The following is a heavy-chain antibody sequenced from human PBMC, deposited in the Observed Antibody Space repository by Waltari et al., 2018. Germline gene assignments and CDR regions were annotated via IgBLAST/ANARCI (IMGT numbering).Heavy chain of an antibody. V-gene: IGHV3-74*01. J-gene: IGHJ4*02. CDR3: ARGADL. CDR2: ISGDGRTI. CDR1: GFTLSGPW. D-gene: IGHD3-3*01. Sequence: EVQLVESGGGLVQPGGSLRLSCAASGFTLSGPWLHCVRQGPGKGLVWVSRISGDGRTISYADSVKGRFTISRDTAKNTLYLQMNSLRAEDTAVYYCARGADLRGQGILVTVSS.